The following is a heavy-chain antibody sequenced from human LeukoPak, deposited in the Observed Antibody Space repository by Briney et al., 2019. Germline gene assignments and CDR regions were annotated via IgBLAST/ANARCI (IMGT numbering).Heavy chain of an antibody. D-gene: IGHD4-17*01. CDR2: IIPIFGTA. CDR3: ARVGTTVTSRGYYYYGMDV. Sequence: GASVTVSFKASGGTFSSYAISWVRQAPGQGLEWMGGIIPIFGTANYAQKFQGRVTITADESTSTAYMVLSSLRSEDTAVYYCARVGTTVTSRGYYYYGMDVWGQGTTVTVSS. V-gene: IGHV1-69*13. J-gene: IGHJ6*02. CDR1: GGTFSSYA.